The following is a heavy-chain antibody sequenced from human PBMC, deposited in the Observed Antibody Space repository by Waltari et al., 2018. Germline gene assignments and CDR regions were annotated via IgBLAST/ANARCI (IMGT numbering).Heavy chain of an antibody. D-gene: IGHD6-19*01. CDR2: INSYGSST. V-gene: IGHV3-74*01. Sequence: EVQLVESGGGLVQPGGSLRLSCAASGFTFSSYWLHCVRQAPGKGLGWVSRINSYGSSTSYADSVKGRFTISRDNAKNTLYLQMNSLRAEDTAVYYCAKGWSPDYWGQGTLVTVSS. CDR3: AKGWSPDY. J-gene: IGHJ4*02. CDR1: GFTFSSYW.